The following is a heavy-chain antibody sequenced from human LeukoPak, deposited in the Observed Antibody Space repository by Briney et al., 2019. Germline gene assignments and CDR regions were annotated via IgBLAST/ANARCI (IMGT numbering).Heavy chain of an antibody. CDR2: ISGSGCST. CDR3: AKFGSPYYDFWSGYFGDSCFDY. J-gene: IGHJ4*02. Sequence: GGSLRLSCAASGFTFSSYAMSWVRQASGKGLEWVSAISGSGCSTYYADSVKGRFTISRDNSKNTLYLQMNSLRAEDTAVYYCAKFGSPYYDFWSGYFGDSCFDYWGQGTLVTVSS. V-gene: IGHV3-23*01. CDR1: GFTFSSYA. D-gene: IGHD3-3*01.